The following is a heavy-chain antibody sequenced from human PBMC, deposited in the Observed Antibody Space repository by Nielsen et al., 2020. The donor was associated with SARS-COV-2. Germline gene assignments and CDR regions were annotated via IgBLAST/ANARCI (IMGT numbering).Heavy chain of an antibody. D-gene: IGHD4-17*01. CDR3: ARADYGDYVGDSGPVDY. CDR1: GFTSSSYG. V-gene: IGHV3-33*08. Sequence: GESLKISCAASGFTSSSYGMHWVRQAPGKGLEWVAVIWYDGSNKYYADSVKGRFTISRDNSKNTLYLQMNSLRAEDTAVYYCARADYGDYVGDSGPVDYWGQGTLVTVSS. J-gene: IGHJ4*02. CDR2: IWYDGSNK.